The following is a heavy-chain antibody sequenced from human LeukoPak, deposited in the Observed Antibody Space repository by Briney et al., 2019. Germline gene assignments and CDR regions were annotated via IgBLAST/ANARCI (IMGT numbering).Heavy chain of an antibody. CDR2: ISSSSSYR. Sequence: PGGSLRLSCAASGFTLSSYSMNWVRQAPGKGLEWVSSISSSSSYRYYADSVKGRFIISRDNSKNTLYLQMNSLRAEDTAVYYCSRDRHCIGSTCYGLWGQGTRVTVSS. CDR1: GFTLSSYS. CDR3: SRDRHCIGSTCYGL. V-gene: IGHV3-21*01. J-gene: IGHJ4*02. D-gene: IGHD2-2*01.